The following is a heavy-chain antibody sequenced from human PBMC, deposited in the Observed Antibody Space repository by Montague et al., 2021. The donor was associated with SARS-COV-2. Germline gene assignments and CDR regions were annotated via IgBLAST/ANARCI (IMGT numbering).Heavy chain of an antibody. CDR2: TSYDGSNK. J-gene: IGHJ3*02. V-gene: IGHV3-30*18. D-gene: IGHD6-13*01. CDR1: GFTFNIYG. Sequence: SLRLSRAASGFTFNIYGMHWVRQAPGKGLEWVAVTSYDGSNKYYADSVKGRFTISRDNSKNTLYLQMNSLRAEDTAVYYCAKDPPSSWTRDAFDIWGQGTMVTVSS. CDR3: AKDPPSSWTRDAFDI.